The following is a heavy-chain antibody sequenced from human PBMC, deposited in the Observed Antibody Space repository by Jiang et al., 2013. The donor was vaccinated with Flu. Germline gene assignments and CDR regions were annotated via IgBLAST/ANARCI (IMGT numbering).Heavy chain of an antibody. J-gene: IGHJ6*02. Sequence: KPTQTLTLTCTFSGFSLSTSGMRVSWIRQPPGKALEWLARIDWDDDKFYSTSLKTRLTISKDTSKNQVVLTMTNMDPVDTATYYCARMGRDYYGSGSYGEYGMDVWGQGTTVTGLL. V-gene: IGHV2-70*04. CDR1: GFSLSTSGMR. CDR2: IDWDDDK. D-gene: IGHD3-10*01. CDR3: ARMGRDYYGSGSYGEYGMDV.